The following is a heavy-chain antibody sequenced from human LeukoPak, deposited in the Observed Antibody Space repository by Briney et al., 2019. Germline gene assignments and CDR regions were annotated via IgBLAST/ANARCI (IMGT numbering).Heavy chain of an antibody. CDR3: ARMPYYYDSSGYSTTPYFDY. CDR1: GGTFSNYA. D-gene: IGHD3-22*01. CDR2: IIPIFGIA. V-gene: IGHV1-69*04. J-gene: IGHJ4*02. Sequence: ASVKVSCKASGGTFSNYAISWVRQAPGQGLEWMGRIIPIFGIASYAQKFQGRVTITADKSTTTAYMDLSSLRSEDTAVYYCARMPYYYDSSGYSTTPYFDYWGQGTLVTVSS.